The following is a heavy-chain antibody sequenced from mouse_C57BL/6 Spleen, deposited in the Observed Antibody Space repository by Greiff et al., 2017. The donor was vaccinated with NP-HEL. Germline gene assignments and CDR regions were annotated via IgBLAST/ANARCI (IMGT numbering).Heavy chain of an antibody. Sequence: EVQVVESGGGLVQPKGSLKLSCAASGFSFNTYAMNWVRQAPGKGLEWVARIRSKSNNYATYYADSVKDRFTISRDDSESMLYLQMNNLKTEDTAMYYGVRQGGDYDLAWFAYWGQGTLVTVSA. J-gene: IGHJ3*01. CDR1: GFSFNTYA. CDR3: VRQGGDYDLAWFAY. D-gene: IGHD2-4*01. CDR2: IRSKSNNYAT. V-gene: IGHV10-1*01.